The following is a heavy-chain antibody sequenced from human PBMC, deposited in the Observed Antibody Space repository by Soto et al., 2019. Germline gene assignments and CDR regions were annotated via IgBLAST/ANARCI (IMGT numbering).Heavy chain of an antibody. CDR3: ARRLEKPVY. V-gene: IGHV3-33*01. Sequence: QVQLVESGGGVVQPGKPLRLSCAASGFTFRTYGMHWVRQAPGKGLEWVAFIWFDGSNKYYADSVKGRFTISRDNSKNTLYLQMNSLRADHTGMYDCARRLEKPVYWGHGTLVTVSS. CDR2: IWFDGSNK. CDR1: GFTFRTYG. J-gene: IGHJ4*01. D-gene: IGHD1-1*01.